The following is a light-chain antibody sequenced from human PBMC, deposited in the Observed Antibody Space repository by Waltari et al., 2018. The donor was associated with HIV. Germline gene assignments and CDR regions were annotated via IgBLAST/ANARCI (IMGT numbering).Light chain of an antibody. CDR2: DVS. Sequence: QSALTQPASVSGSPGQSITISCTGTSSDIDGYNSVSWYQQHPGKAPKLMIYDVSNRPSGLSNRFSGSKSGNTASLTISGLQAEDEADYYCSSYTSSSTKVFGGGTKLTVL. CDR1: SSDIDGYNS. CDR3: SSYTSSSTKV. J-gene: IGLJ2*01. V-gene: IGLV2-14*03.